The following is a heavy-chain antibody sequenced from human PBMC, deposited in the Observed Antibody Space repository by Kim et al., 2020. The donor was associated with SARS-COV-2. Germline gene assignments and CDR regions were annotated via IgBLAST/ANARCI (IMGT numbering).Heavy chain of an antibody. CDR3: ARHAAHPSFDYDCAGCGGACDS. V-gene: IGHV4-39*01. J-gene: IGHJ3*02. Sequence: SETLSLTCTVSGGSISSSSYYWGWIRQPPGKGLEWIGSIYYSGSTYYNPSLKSRVTISVDTSKNQFSLKLSSVTAADTAVYYWARHAAHPSFDYDCAGCGGACDSGGQGTMVNGSS. D-gene: IGHD5-12*01. CDR2: IYYSGST. CDR1: GGSISSSSYY.